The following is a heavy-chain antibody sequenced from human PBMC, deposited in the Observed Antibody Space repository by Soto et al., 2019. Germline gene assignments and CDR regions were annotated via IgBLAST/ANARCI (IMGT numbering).Heavy chain of an antibody. J-gene: IGHJ1*01. V-gene: IGHV4-38-2*02. CDR2: IYHTGHT. D-gene: IGHD3-22*01. CDR3: ARVFFLMIRRPPRSTLSLRDAVPISVQ. Sequence: SETLSLTCTVSNFSISSGYYWGWIRQPPGKGLEWIATIYHTGHTYYNPSLKSRVTISVDTPENQFSLKLRSVTAADTAFYYCARVFFLMIRRPPRSTLSLRDAVPISVQ. CDR1: NFSISSGYY.